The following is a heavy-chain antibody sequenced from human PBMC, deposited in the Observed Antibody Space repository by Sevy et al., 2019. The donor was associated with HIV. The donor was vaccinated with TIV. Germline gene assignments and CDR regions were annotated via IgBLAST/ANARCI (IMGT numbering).Heavy chain of an antibody. D-gene: IGHD2-15*01. V-gene: IGHV3-23*01. CDR2: ISGSGGST. Sequence: GGSLRLSCAASGFTFSSYAMSWVRQAPGKGLEWVSAISGSGGSTYYADSVKGRFTISRDNSKNTLYLQTNSLRAEDMAEDYCAKVESPDIVVVVAATAFDYWGQGTLVTVSS. J-gene: IGHJ4*02. CDR3: AKVESPDIVVVVAATAFDY. CDR1: GFTFSSYA.